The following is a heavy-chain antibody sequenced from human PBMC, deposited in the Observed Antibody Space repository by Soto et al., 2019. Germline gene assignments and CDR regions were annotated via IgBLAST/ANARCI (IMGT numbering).Heavy chain of an antibody. D-gene: IGHD6-13*01. J-gene: IGHJ4*02. Sequence: SDTLSLTCTVSVDSISSYSWSWIRQPPGKGLEWIGNIHYNGNTKYNPSLTSRVHISVETSKNQLALKLISVTAADTAVYYCAREGSLGRWVKPLDYLGQGNLVTVS. CDR3: AREGSLGRWVKPLDY. CDR1: VDSISSYS. CDR2: IHYNGNT. V-gene: IGHV4-59*01.